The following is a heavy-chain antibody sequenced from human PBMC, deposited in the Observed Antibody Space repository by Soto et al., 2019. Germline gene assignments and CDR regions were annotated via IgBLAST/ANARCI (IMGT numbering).Heavy chain of an antibody. V-gene: IGHV4-61*01. CDR3: ARTTAVPNTLRSRYFFDY. CDR2: VYYSGTT. Sequence: SETLSLTCSVSGGSASNKTYYWSWIRQPPGKRLEWIGYVYYSGTTNYNPSLKSRVTISVDLSKNQFSLRLSSVTTADTALYYCARTTAVPNTLRSRYFFDYWGQGTLVTVSS. D-gene: IGHD4-17*01. CDR1: GGSASNKTYY. J-gene: IGHJ4*02.